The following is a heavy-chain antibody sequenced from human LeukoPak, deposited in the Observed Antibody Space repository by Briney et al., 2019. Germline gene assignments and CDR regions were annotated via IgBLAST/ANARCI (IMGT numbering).Heavy chain of an antibody. J-gene: IGHJ4*02. CDR2: ISPRGST. CDR1: GGSISSENNY. Sequence: SETLSLTCTVSGGSISSENNYWTWIRPPAGKGLEWIGRISPRGSTKFNAYLKSRVTMSLDTSKNQFSLKLSSVTAADTAMYYCTRDGGNARTPSLFDYWGQGTLVTVSS. V-gene: IGHV4-61*02. CDR3: TRDGGNARTPSLFDY. D-gene: IGHD2-8*01.